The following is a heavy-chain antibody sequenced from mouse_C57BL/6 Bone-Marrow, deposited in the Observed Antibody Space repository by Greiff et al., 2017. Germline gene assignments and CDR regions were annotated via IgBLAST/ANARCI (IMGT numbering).Heavy chain of an antibody. D-gene: IGHD1-1*01. CDR3: TVVATEDWYFDV. J-gene: IGHJ1*03. CDR1: GFTFSDAW. V-gene: IGHV6-6*01. Sequence: EVKLVESGGGLVQPGGSMKLSCAASGFTFSDAWMDWVRQSPEKGLEWVAEIRNKANNHATYYAESVKGRFTISRDDSKSSVYLQMNSLRAEDTGIYYCTVVATEDWYFDVWGTGTTVTVSS. CDR2: IRNKANNHAT.